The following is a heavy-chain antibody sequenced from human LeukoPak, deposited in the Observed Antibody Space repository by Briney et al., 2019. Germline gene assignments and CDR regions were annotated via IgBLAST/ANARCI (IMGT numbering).Heavy chain of an antibody. CDR1: GYTFTSYG. V-gene: IGHV1-18*01. CDR3: AATYYDILTGYSNYYYGMDV. Sequence: ASVKVSCKASGYTFTSYGISRVRQAPGQGLEWMGWISAYNGNTNYAQKLQGRVTMTTDTSTSTAYMELRSLRSDDTAVYYCAATYYDILTGYSNYYYGMDVWGQGTTVTVSS. J-gene: IGHJ6*02. D-gene: IGHD3-9*01. CDR2: ISAYNGNT.